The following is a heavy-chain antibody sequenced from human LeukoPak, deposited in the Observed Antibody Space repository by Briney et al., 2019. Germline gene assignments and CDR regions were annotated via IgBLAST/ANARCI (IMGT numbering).Heavy chain of an antibody. CDR2: ISSSSNSI. CDR1: GFTFSSYG. V-gene: IGHV3-48*01. CDR3: ASVRYFDWLVDD. D-gene: IGHD3-9*01. Sequence: GGSLRLSCAASGFTFSSYGMNWVRRAPGKVLEWLLYISSSSNSIYYADSVKGRFTISRDNAKNSLHLQMNSLRTDDTAVYYCASVRYFDWLVDDWGQGTLVTVSS. J-gene: IGHJ4*02.